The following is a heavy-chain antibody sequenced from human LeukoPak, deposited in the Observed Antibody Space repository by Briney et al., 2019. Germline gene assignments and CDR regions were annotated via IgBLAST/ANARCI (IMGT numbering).Heavy chain of an antibody. V-gene: IGHV3-21*04. D-gene: IGHD2-15*01. Sequence: GGSLRLSCAASGFTFSSYSMNWVRQAPGKGLEWVSSISSSSSYIYYADSVKGRFTISRDNSKNTLFLQMNSLRGEDTAVYYCATYCSGASCYSGMAVWGQGTTVTVYS. CDR2: ISSSSSYI. J-gene: IGHJ6*02. CDR3: ATYCSGASCYSGMAV. CDR1: GFTFSSYS.